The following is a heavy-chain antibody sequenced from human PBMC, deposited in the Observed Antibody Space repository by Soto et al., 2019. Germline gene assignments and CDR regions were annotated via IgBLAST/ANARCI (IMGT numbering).Heavy chain of an antibody. V-gene: IGHV5-10-1*03. CDR1: GYSFTSYW. CDR2: IDPSDSYT. Sequence: EVQLVQSGAEVKKPGESLRISCKGSGYSFTSYWISWVRQMPGKGLEWMGRIDPSDSYTNYSPSFQGHVTISADKSISNAYLQWSSLKASDTAMYYCARRDSSGWSSQAFDIWGQGTMVTVSS. CDR3: ARRDSSGWSSQAFDI. J-gene: IGHJ3*02. D-gene: IGHD6-19*01.